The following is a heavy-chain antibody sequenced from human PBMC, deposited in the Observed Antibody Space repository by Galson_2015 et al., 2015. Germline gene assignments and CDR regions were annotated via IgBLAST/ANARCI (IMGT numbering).Heavy chain of an antibody. V-gene: IGHV1-69*13. CDR1: GGTFSSYA. J-gene: IGHJ6*03. D-gene: IGHD4-17*01. CDR2: IIPIFGTA. CDR3: ARGPYGDYFYYYYYMDV. Sequence: SVKVSCKASGGTFSSYAISWVRQAPGQGLEWMGGIIPIFGTANYAQKFQGRVTITADESTSTAYMELSSLRSEDTAVYYCARGPYGDYFYYYYYMDVWAKGPRSPSP.